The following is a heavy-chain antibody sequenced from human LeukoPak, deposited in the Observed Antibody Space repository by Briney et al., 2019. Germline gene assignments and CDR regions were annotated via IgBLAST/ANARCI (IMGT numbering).Heavy chain of an antibody. V-gene: IGHV4-34*01. Sequence: PSETLSLTCAVYGGSFSGYYWSWLRQPPGKGLGWFGEINHSGSTNYNPSLKSRVTISVDTSKNQFSLKLSSVTAADTAVYYCARSGYSSGWYLNKDYYYYYGMDVWGQGTTVTVSS. J-gene: IGHJ6*02. CDR1: GGSFSGYY. D-gene: IGHD6-19*01. CDR3: ARSGYSSGWYLNKDYYYYYGMDV. CDR2: INHSGST.